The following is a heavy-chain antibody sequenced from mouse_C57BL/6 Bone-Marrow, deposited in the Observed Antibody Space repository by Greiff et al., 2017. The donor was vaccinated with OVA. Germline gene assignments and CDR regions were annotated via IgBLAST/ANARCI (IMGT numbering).Heavy chain of an antibody. J-gene: IGHJ2*01. V-gene: IGHV1-54*01. Sequence: QVQLQQSGAELVRPGTSVKVSCKASGYAFTNYLIERVKQRPGQGLEWIGVINPGSGGTNYNEKFKGKATLTADKSSSTAYMQLSSLTSEDSAVYYCARYSDYWGQGTTLTVSS. CDR1: GYAFTNYL. CDR2: INPGSGGT. CDR3: ARYSDY.